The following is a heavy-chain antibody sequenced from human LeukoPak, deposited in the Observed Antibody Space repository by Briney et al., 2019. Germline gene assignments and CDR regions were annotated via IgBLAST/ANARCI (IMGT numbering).Heavy chain of an antibody. CDR3: QTTGYAFDI. V-gene: IGHV4-34*01. D-gene: IGHD4-17*01. CDR1: GGSFSGYY. Sequence: SETLSLTCAVYGGSFSGYYWSWIRQPPGKGLEWIGEINHGGTTNYNPSLKSRVTISVDTSKNQFSLKASSVTAADTAVYYCQTTGYAFDIWGQGTMVTVSS. CDR2: INHGGTT. J-gene: IGHJ3*02.